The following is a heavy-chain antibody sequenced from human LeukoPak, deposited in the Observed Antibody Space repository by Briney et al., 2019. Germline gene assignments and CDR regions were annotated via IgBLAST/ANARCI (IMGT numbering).Heavy chain of an antibody. J-gene: IGHJ3*02. Sequence: ASVKVSCKASGYSFKSYDFSWIRQAPGQGPEWLGWMNPHSGDIGFAVKFQGRVTVTRDTSTDTAYLELSSLKSEDTAVYYCARSSDYLNAFDIWGQGTMVIVSS. CDR3: ARSSDYLNAFDI. V-gene: IGHV1-8*01. CDR1: GYSFKSYD. D-gene: IGHD3-16*01. CDR2: MNPHSGDI.